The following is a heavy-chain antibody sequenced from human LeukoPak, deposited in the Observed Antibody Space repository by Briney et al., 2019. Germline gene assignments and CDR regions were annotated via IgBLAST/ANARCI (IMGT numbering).Heavy chain of an antibody. CDR1: GGSISSYY. Sequence: SETLSLTCTVSGGSISSYYWSWIRQPPGKGLEWIGYIYYSGSTNYNPSLKSRVTISVDTSKNQFSLKLSSVAAADTAVYYCARDLEIAAAGPYYYYMGVWGKGTTVTVSS. CDR3: ARDLEIAAAGPYYYYMGV. CDR2: IYYSGST. V-gene: IGHV4-59*01. J-gene: IGHJ6*03. D-gene: IGHD6-13*01.